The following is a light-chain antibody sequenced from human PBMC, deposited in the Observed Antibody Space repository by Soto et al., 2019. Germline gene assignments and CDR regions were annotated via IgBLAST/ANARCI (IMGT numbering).Light chain of an antibody. Sequence: EIVLTQSPATLSLSPGERATLSCRASQSVSSYLAWYQQKPGQAPRLLIYDASNRATGIPARFSGSGSGTDFTLTISSLEPEDCAVYYCQQRSNWPPVYTFGQGTKLEI. V-gene: IGKV3-11*01. CDR3: QQRSNWPPVYT. CDR2: DAS. J-gene: IGKJ2*01. CDR1: QSVSSY.